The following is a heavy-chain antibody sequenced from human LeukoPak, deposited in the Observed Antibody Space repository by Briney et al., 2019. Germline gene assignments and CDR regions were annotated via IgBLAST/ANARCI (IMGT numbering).Heavy chain of an antibody. J-gene: IGHJ4*02. V-gene: IGHV3-23*01. CDR3: AKVGGSSGYYYAFDY. Sequence: GGSLRLSCAASGFTFSSYAMSWVRQAPGQGLVWVSAISGRDDSTYYADSVRGRFTFSRDNSKNTLYLQMNSLRDEDTAVYYCAKVGGSSGYYYAFDYWGQGTLVTVSS. D-gene: IGHD3-22*01. CDR2: ISGRDDST. CDR1: GFTFSSYA.